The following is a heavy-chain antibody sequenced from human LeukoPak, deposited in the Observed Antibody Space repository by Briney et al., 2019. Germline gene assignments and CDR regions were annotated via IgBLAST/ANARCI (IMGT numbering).Heavy chain of an antibody. V-gene: IGHV3-23*01. Sequence: GGSLRLSCAASGFTFSSYSMNRVRQAPGKGLEWVSVLSGTLDSTYYAKSVKGRFTISRDNSKNTLYLQMNSLRAEDTAVYYCAKDGRYDSSGYPYYYYGMDVWGQGTTVTVSS. J-gene: IGHJ6*02. CDR2: LSGTLDST. CDR3: AKDGRYDSSGYPYYYYGMDV. D-gene: IGHD3-22*01. CDR1: GFTFSSYS.